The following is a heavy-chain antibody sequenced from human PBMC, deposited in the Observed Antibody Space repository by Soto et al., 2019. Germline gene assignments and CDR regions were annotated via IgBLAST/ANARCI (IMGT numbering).Heavy chain of an antibody. Sequence: ASVKVSCKASGGTFSSYAISWVRQAPGQGLEWMGGIIPIFGTANYAQKFQGRVAITADESTSTAYMELSSLRSEDTALYYCAKGRSYYYYYGVDVWGQGTTVTGSS. J-gene: IGHJ6*02. V-gene: IGHV1-69*13. CDR2: IIPIFGTA. CDR1: GGTFSSYA. CDR3: AKGRSYYYYYGVDV.